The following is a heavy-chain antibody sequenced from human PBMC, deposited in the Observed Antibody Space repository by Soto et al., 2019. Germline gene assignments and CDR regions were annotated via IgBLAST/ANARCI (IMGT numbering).Heavy chain of an antibody. V-gene: IGHV3-74*01. J-gene: IGHJ5*02. Sequence: MQMVESGGGSVQPGGSLRLSCAASGFPFSHYWMHWVRQTPGKGLVWVSRINPAGTITNYADSVEGRFTISRDNADSALFLRMNRRSAEGTALYYCTSDTFGLRDTWVQGTLVTVSS. CDR1: GFPFSHYW. CDR2: INPAGTIT. CDR3: TSDTFGLRDT. D-gene: IGHD3-16*01.